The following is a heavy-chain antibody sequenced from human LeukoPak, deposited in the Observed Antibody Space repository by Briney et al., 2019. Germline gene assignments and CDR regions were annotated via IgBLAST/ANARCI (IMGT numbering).Heavy chain of an antibody. CDR1: EFTFSSYA. Sequence: KPGGSLRLSCAASEFTFSSYAMSWVRQAPGKGLEWVSAISGSGGSTYYADSVKGRFTISRDNSKNTLYLQMNSLRAEDTAVYYCAKVRYSGSFVGAFDIWGQGTMVTVSS. CDR3: AKVRYSGSFVGAFDI. V-gene: IGHV3-23*01. J-gene: IGHJ3*02. CDR2: ISGSGGST. D-gene: IGHD1-26*01.